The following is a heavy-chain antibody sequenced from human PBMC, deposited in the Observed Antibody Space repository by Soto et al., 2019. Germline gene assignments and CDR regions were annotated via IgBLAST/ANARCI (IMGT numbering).Heavy chain of an antibody. D-gene: IGHD3-3*02. Sequence: SETLSLTCTVSGGSISSGGYYWSWIRQHPGKGLEWIGYIYYSGSTYYNPSLKSRVTISVDTSKNQFSLKLSSVTAADTAVYYFARENPFHFYSLDVWGKGTTVPVS. CDR3: ARENPFHFYSLDV. CDR2: IYYSGST. V-gene: IGHV4-31*03. J-gene: IGHJ6*03. CDR1: GGSISSGGYY.